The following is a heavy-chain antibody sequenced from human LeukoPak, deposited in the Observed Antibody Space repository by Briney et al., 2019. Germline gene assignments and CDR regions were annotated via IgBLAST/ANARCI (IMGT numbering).Heavy chain of an antibody. Sequence: SGTLSLTCAVSGGSISSSNWWSWVRQPPGKGLEWIGDIYQSGSTNYKPSLKSRVTISVDKSKNQFSLKLSSVTAADTGVYYCARGRGRLDAFDIWGQGTMVTVSS. J-gene: IGHJ3*02. CDR2: IYQSGST. CDR1: GGSISSSNW. CDR3: ARGRGRLDAFDI. D-gene: IGHD4-17*01. V-gene: IGHV4-4*02.